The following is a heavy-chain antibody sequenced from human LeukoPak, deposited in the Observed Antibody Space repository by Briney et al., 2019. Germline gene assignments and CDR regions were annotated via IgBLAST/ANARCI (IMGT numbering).Heavy chain of an antibody. Sequence: PSETLSLTCTVSSGSISSGGYYWSWIRQHPGKGLEWIGYIYYSGSTYYNPSLRSRVTISVDTSKNQFSLKLSSVTAADTAVYYCASSGTSEINWFDPWGQGTLVTVSS. V-gene: IGHV4-31*03. CDR2: IYYSGST. CDR3: ASSGTSEINWFDP. D-gene: IGHD1-26*01. J-gene: IGHJ5*02. CDR1: SGSISSGGYY.